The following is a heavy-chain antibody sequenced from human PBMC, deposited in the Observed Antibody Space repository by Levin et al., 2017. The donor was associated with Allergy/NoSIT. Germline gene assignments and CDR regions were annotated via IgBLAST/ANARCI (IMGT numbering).Heavy chain of an antibody. D-gene: IGHD6-25*01. CDR3: ARGQRGSNAFDI. V-gene: IGHV4-4*07. J-gene: IGHJ3*02. CDR2: IYTSGST. Sequence: ESLKISCTVSGGSISSYYWSWIRQPAGKGLEWIGRIYTSGSTNYNSSLKSRVTISIDTSKNQFSLKLSSVTAADTAVYYCARGQRGSNAFDIWGQGTMVTVSS. CDR1: GGSISSYY.